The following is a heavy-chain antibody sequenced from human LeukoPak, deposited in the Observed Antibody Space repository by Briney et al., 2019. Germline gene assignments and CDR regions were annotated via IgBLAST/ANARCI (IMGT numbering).Heavy chain of an antibody. V-gene: IGHV3-48*02. J-gene: IGHJ6*02. CDR1: GFTFSTYS. Sequence: PGGPLRLSCAASGFTFSTYSMTWVRQAPGKGLKWVSYISTSSSTIYYADSVKGRFTISRDNAKNSLYLQMNSLRDEDTAVYYCARRQPSNNYYGMDVWGQGTTVTVSS. CDR3: ARRQPSNNYYGMDV. D-gene: IGHD6-13*01. CDR2: ISTSSSTI.